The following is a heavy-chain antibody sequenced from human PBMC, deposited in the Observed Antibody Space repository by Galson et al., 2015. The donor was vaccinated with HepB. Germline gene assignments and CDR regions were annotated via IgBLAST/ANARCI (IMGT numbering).Heavy chain of an antibody. CDR2: ITWSGDTT. V-gene: IGHV3-11*01. J-gene: IGHJ4*02. CDR3: ARDKSGSIDY. CDR1: GFTFSDYY. Sequence: SLRLSCAASGFTFSDYYMSWVRQAPGKGLEWISIITWSGDTTYHTDSVKGRFIISRDNAKNSLSLQMNSLRVEDTAVYYCARDKSGSIDYWGQGSLVTVSS. D-gene: IGHD3-10*01.